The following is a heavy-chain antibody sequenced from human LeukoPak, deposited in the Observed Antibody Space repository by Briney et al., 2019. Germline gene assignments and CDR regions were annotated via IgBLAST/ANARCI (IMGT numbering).Heavy chain of an antibody. CDR2: IYHSGST. D-gene: IGHD6-13*01. Sequence: SETLSLTCAVSGYSISSGYYWGWIRPPPGKGLEWTGSIYHSGSTYYNPSPQSRVTISVDTAKTQFSLKLSSVTAAGTAVYYFARAAAPSSSWYKALDYWGQGTLVTVSS. CDR1: GYSISSGYY. CDR3: ARAAAPSSSWYKALDY. J-gene: IGHJ4*02. V-gene: IGHV4-38-2*01.